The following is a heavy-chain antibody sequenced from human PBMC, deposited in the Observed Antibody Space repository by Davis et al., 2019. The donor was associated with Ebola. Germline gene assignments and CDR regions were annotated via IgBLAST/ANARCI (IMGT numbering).Heavy chain of an antibody. CDR3: AKDRLRGRENY. J-gene: IGHJ4*02. CDR1: GFTFSSYR. Sequence: GESLKIPCVAPGFTFSSYRMTWVRQAPGTGLEWVSSISESGGDTYYADSVKGRFTISRDNSKNTVYLQMNSLTAEDTAVYYCAKDRLRGRENYWGQGTLVTVSS. CDR2: ISESGGDT. V-gene: IGHV3-23*01. D-gene: IGHD4-17*01.